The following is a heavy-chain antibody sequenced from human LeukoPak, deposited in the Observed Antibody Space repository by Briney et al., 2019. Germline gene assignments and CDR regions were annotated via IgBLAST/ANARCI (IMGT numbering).Heavy chain of an antibody. V-gene: IGHV3-23*01. CDR2: ISGTGATT. Sequence: PGGSLRLSCAASGFTFSDYYMSWIRQAPGKGLEWVSGISGTGATTYYADSVKGRFTISRDNSKNTVYLQMNSLRAEDTAVYYCAKDRQVVMYYFDYWGQGTLVTVSS. CDR3: AKDRQVVMYYFDY. D-gene: IGHD3-22*01. CDR1: GFTFSDYY. J-gene: IGHJ4*02.